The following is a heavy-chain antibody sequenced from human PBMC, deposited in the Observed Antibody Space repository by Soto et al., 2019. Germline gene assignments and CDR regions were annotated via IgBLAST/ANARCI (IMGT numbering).Heavy chain of an antibody. CDR3: ARKGATSGYYYSAMDV. Sequence: GGSLRLSCAASGCTFSTYGMHWVRQAPGKGLEWVTVTSYDGRSKFYADSVKGRFTISRDNSKNTLFLQMSSLRVDDTAVYYCARKGATSGYYYSAMDVWGQGTTVTVSS. V-gene: IGHV3-30*03. D-gene: IGHD1-26*01. CDR1: GCTFSTYG. CDR2: TSYDGRSK. J-gene: IGHJ6*02.